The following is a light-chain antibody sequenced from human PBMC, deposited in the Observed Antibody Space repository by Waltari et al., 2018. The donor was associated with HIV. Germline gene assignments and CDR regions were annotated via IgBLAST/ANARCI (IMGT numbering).Light chain of an antibody. V-gene: IGLV2-14*03. CDR3: SSYTSSSTWV. CDR2: DVS. Sequence: QSALTQPASVSGSPGQSITISCTGTSSDVGCYNYVSWYQQHPGKAPKLMIYDVSNRPSGVSNRFSGSKSGNTASLIISGLQAEDEADYYCSSYTSSSTWVFGGGTKLTVL. CDR1: SSDVGCYNY. J-gene: IGLJ3*02.